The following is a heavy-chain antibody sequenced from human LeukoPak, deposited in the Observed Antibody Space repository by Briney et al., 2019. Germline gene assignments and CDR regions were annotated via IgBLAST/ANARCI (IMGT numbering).Heavy chain of an antibody. Sequence: SETLSLTCTVSGGSISSYYWSWLRQPPGKGLEYIGYTHYSGSTNYNPSLKSRVTISLDTSGNQFSLKLSSVTAADTAVYYCASGYCGGACQLGGVDMWGQGTMVTVSS. V-gene: IGHV4-59*01. CDR3: ASGYCGGACQLGGVDM. CDR1: GGSISSYY. CDR2: THYSGST. J-gene: IGHJ3*02. D-gene: IGHD2-21*02.